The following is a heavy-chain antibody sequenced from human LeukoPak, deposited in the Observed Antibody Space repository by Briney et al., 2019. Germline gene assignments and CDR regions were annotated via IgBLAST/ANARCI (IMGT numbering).Heavy chain of an antibody. Sequence: PGESLRLSCAASGFTFDDYAMHWVRQAPGKGLEWVSGISWNSGSIGYADSVKGRFTISRDNAKNSLYLQMNSLRAEDMALYYCAKVGNDSSSWYSYFDYWGQGTLVTVSS. D-gene: IGHD6-13*01. J-gene: IGHJ4*02. V-gene: IGHV3-9*03. CDR3: AKVGNDSSSWYSYFDY. CDR1: GFTFDDYA. CDR2: ISWNSGSI.